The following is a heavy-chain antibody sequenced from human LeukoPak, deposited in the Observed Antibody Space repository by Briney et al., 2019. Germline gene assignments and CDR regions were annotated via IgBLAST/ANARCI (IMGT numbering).Heavy chain of an antibody. J-gene: IGHJ4*02. CDR3: ARGPQEGLMVYEDYFDY. V-gene: IGHV3-7*04. CDR1: GFTFSSYW. CDR2: IKQDGSEK. D-gene: IGHD2-8*01. Sequence: PGGSLRLSCAASGFTFSSYWMSWVRQAPGKGLEWVANIKQDGSEKYYVDSVKGRFTISRDNAKNSLYLQMNSLRAEDTAVYYCARGPQEGLMVYEDYFDYWGQGTLVTVSS.